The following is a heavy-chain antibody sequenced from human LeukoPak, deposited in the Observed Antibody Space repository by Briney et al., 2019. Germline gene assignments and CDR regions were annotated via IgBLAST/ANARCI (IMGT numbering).Heavy chain of an antibody. CDR2: IYYSGST. V-gene: IGHV4-39*01. J-gene: IGHJ4*02. D-gene: IGHD5-12*01. Sequence: SETLSLTCTVSGGSISSSSYYWGWIRQPPGKGLEWIGSIYYSGSTYYKSSLKSRVTISVDTSKNQFSLKLSSVTAADTAVYYCARHRGGYDFGCSDYRGQGTLVTVSS. CDR3: ARHRGGYDFGCSDY. CDR1: GGSISSSSYY.